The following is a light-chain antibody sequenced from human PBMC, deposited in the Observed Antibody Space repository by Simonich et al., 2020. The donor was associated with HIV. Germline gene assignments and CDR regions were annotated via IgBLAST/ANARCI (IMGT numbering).Light chain of an antibody. J-gene: IGKJ3*01. CDR1: PSLLHSDGKTY. Sequence: DIVMTQSPLSLPVTPGEPASISCKSIPSLLHSDGKTYLYWYLQRPGQSPQLLIYEVSNRCSGVPDRFSGSGSGTDFTLKISRVEAEDVGVYYCMQSIQLPRTFGPGTKVDIK. CDR2: EVS. V-gene: IGKV2D-29*02. CDR3: MQSIQLPRT.